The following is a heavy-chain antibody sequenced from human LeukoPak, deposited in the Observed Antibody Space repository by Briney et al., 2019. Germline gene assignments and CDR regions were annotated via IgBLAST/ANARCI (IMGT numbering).Heavy chain of an antibody. CDR3: AREHVDTAMVGAFDI. CDR1: GYTFTGYY. CDR2: INPNSGGT. V-gene: IGHV1-2*02. J-gene: IGHJ3*02. Sequence: ASVKVSCKASGYTFTGYYMHWVRQAPGQGLEWMGWINPNSGGTNYAQKFQGRVTMTRDTSISTAYMELSRLRSDDTAVYYCAREHVDTAMVGAFDIWGQGTMVTVSS. D-gene: IGHD5-18*01.